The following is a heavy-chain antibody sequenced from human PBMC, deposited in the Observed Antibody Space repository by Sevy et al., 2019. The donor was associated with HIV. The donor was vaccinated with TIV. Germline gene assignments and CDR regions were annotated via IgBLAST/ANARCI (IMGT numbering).Heavy chain of an antibody. CDR2: IKSDGSDK. CDR3: AQETVGRFDS. Sequence: GESLKISCAASGFTFSAYWMNWVRQAPGKGLEWVANIKSDGSDKHYVDSVEGRLTISRNNAKNSLYLQMNSLRVEDTAVYYCAQETVGRFDSWGQGTLVTVSS. V-gene: IGHV3-7*01. D-gene: IGHD3-16*01. J-gene: IGHJ4*02. CDR1: GFTFSAYW.